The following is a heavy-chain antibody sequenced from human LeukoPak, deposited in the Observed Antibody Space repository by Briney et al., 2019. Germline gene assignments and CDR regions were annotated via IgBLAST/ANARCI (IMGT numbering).Heavy chain of an antibody. CDR2: TYYRSKWYF. CDR1: GDSVSSNSTA. J-gene: IGHJ3*01. V-gene: IGHV6-1*01. D-gene: IGHD1-26*01. CDR3: ARGAVWDPGAFDV. Sequence: SQTLSLTCAISGDSVSSNSTAWNWIRQSPSRGLEWLGRTYYRSKWYFDYAVSVKSRITINPDTSKNQFSLQLNSVTPEDTAVYFCARGAVWDPGAFDVWGQGTMVTVSS.